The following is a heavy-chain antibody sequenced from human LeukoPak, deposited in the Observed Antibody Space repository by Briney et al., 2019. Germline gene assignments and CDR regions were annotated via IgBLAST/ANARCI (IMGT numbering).Heavy chain of an antibody. CDR2: IYYSGST. J-gene: IGHJ4*02. CDR3: ARVLADGYSDY. CDR1: GGSISYYY. Sequence: PSETLSLTCTVSGGSISYYYWSWIRQPPGKGLEGIGYIYYSGSTKYNPSLKSRVTISVDTSKNHFSLNLSSVTAADTAVYYCARVLADGYSDYWGQGTLVTVSS. V-gene: IGHV4-59*08. D-gene: IGHD5-24*01.